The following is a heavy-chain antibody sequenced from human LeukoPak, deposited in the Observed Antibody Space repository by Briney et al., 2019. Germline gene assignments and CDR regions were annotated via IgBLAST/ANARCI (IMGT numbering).Heavy chain of an antibody. CDR3: AREVYDSSGYFDY. J-gene: IGHJ4*02. D-gene: IGHD3-22*01. V-gene: IGHV3-11*01. CDR1: GFTLSDYY. Sequence: GGSLRLSCAASGFTLSDYYMSWIRQAPGKGLEWVSYISSSGSTIYYADSVKGRFTISRDNAKNSLYLQMNSLRAEDTAVYYCAREVYDSSGYFDYWGQGTLVTVSS. CDR2: ISSSGSTI.